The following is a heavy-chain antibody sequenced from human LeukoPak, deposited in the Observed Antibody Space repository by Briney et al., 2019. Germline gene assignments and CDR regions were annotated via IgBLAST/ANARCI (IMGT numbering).Heavy chain of an antibody. CDR3: ARGTRVQLPRYYYHGLAL. J-gene: IGHJ6*02. D-gene: IGHD3-10*01. V-gene: IGHV3-33*01. CDR2: IWHDGDKN. CDR1: GFLFDTYG. Sequence: GGSLRLSCAASGFLFDTYGMHWVRQAPGKGLEWVAVIWHDGDKNYYSDSVKGRFTASRDNSKNMLFLQMNDLAVEDTAVYFCARGTRVQLPRYYYHGLALWGQGTTVIVSS.